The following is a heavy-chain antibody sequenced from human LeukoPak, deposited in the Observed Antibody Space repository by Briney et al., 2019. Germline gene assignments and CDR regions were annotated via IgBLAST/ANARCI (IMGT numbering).Heavy chain of an antibody. Sequence: PGGSLRLSCAASGFTFSSYAMHWVRQAPGKGLEWVAVISYDGSNKYYADSVKGRFTISRDNSKNTLYLQMNSLRAEDTAVYYCARDHPYYYDSSGYYYYYGMDVWGQGTTVTVSS. CDR3: ARDHPYYYDSSGYYYYYGMDV. D-gene: IGHD3-22*01. CDR2: ISYDGSNK. J-gene: IGHJ6*02. V-gene: IGHV3-30-3*01. CDR1: GFTFSSYA.